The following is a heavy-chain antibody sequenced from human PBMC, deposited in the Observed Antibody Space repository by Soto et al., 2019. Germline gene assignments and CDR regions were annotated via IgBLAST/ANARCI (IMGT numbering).Heavy chain of an antibody. V-gene: IGHV1-69*13. J-gene: IGHJ4*02. CDR3: ATEGFSGSYLSN. CDR1: GGSLTNYV. CDR2: IIPLSGTT. Sequence: ASVKVSCKASGGSLTNYVIKWVRQAPGQGLEWVGGIIPLSGTTNYAQKFQGRVTITADVSTSTAYMELSSLRSEDTAVYYCATEGFSGSYLSNWRQGIQVTVSS. D-gene: IGHD1-26*01.